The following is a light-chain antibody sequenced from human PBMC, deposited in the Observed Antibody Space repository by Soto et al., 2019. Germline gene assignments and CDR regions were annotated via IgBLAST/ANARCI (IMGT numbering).Light chain of an antibody. J-gene: IGLJ1*01. CDR3: QSYDSSLSGFV. CDR2: DDF. CDR1: SSNIGSGYD. Sequence: QSVLTQPPSVSGAPGQRVTISCTGSSSNIGSGYDVHWYQQLPGTAPKLLIYDDFNRPSGVPDRFSGSKSGTSASLAITGLQAEDETDYYCQSYDSSLSGFVFGTGTKVTLL. V-gene: IGLV1-40*01.